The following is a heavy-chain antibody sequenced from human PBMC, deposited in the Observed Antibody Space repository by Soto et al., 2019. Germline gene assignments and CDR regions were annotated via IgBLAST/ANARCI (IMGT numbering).Heavy chain of an antibody. V-gene: IGHV1-3*01. J-gene: IGHJ4*02. CDR3: ARPTYGDYPDY. Sequence: RASVKVSCKASGYTFTNYGMHWVRQAPGQRLEWMGWINAGNGDTKYSQKLQGRVTIIRDTSASTAYMELSSLRSEDTAVYYCARPTYGDYPDYWGQGTLVTVSS. D-gene: IGHD4-17*01. CDR1: GYTFTNYG. CDR2: INAGNGDT.